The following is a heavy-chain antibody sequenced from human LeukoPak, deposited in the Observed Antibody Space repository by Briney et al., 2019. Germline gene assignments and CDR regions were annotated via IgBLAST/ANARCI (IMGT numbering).Heavy chain of an antibody. D-gene: IGHD6-13*01. Sequence: ASVKVSCKASGYTFTSYGISWVRQAPGQGLEWMGWINPNSGGTNYAQKFQGRVTMTRDTSISTAYMELSRLRSDDTAVYYCARGRTAAAGIQNFDYWGQGTLVTVSS. V-gene: IGHV1-2*02. CDR1: GYTFTSYG. CDR2: INPNSGGT. J-gene: IGHJ4*02. CDR3: ARGRTAAAGIQNFDY.